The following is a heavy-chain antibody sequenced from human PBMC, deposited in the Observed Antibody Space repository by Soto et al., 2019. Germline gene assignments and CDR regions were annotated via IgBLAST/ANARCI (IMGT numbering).Heavy chain of an antibody. J-gene: IGHJ6*03. CDR3: AKDLKPGSRWSLGGVEHCMDV. CDR1: GFSFSSYD. D-gene: IGHD3-16*01. V-gene: IGHV3-30*18. CDR2: MSYDGSNK. Sequence: QVQLVESGGGVVQPGRSLRLSCVGSGFSFSSYDMNWVRQAPGTGLEWVALMSYDGSNKYYGDSVRGRVTISRDNSKNTLYLQMDHLRPEDTAIYYCAKDLKPGSRWSLGGVEHCMDVWGRGTTVSVSS.